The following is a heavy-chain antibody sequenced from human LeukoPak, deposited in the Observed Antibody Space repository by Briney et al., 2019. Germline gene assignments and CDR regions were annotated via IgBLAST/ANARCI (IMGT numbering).Heavy chain of an antibody. CDR3: ARDRVTRKKTYYYYYMDV. V-gene: IGHV3-48*04. J-gene: IGHJ6*03. D-gene: IGHD4-17*01. CDR1: GFTFSSYS. CDR2: ISSSGSTI. Sequence: GGSLRLSCAASGFTFSSYSMNWVRQAPGKGLEWVSYISSSGSTIYYADSVKGRFTISRDNAKNSLYLQMNSLRAEDTAVYYCARDRVTRKKTYYYYYMDVWGKGTTVTISS.